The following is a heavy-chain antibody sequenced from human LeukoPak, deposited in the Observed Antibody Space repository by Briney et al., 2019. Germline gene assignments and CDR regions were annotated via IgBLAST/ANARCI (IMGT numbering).Heavy chain of an antibody. D-gene: IGHD1-26*01. Sequence: PGGSLRLSCAASGFTFSSYGIHWVRQAPGKGLEWVAVISYDGSNKYYADSVKGRFTISRDNSKNTLYLQMNSLRAEDTAVYYCARGSFRGGYYGMDVWGQGTTVTVSS. J-gene: IGHJ6*02. V-gene: IGHV3-30*03. CDR1: GFTFSSYG. CDR3: ARGSFRGGYYGMDV. CDR2: ISYDGSNK.